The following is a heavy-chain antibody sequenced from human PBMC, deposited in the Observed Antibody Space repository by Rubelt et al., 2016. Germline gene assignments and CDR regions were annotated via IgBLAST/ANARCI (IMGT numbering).Heavy chain of an antibody. CDR1: GVSIGTDHC. CDR3: ARDSYGDYAFDY. Sequence: QVQLRESGPGLVKPSGTLSLTCAVSGVSIGTDHCWRWVRQPPGKGLEWVSYLSGSGATIYYADSVKGRFTISRDTAQNSPCLQMDTLGDEEADVYYCARDSYGDYAFDYWGQGTLVTVSS. CDR2: LSGSGATI. V-gene: IGHV3-11*04. J-gene: IGHJ4*02. D-gene: IGHD4-17*01.